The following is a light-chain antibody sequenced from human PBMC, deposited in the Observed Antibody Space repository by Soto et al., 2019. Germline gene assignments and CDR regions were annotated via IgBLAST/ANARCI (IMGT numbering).Light chain of an antibody. J-gene: IGKJ4*01. CDR2: DAS. V-gene: IGKV3-11*01. Sequence: ETVLTQSPATLSLSPGEIATLSCRASQSVGTYLAWYQQKPGQAPRVLIYDASNRATGIPARFSGSGSGTDFTLTISSLEPEDFAVYYCQQRSNWLTFGGGTKVEIK. CDR3: QQRSNWLT. CDR1: QSVGTY.